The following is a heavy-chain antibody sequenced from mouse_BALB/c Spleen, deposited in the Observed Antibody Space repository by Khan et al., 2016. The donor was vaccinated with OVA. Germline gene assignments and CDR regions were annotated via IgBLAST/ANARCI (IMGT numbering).Heavy chain of an antibody. J-gene: IGHJ2*01. CDR1: GYTFTNYW. CDR2: IYPGTDNT. Sequence: QVQLKQSGAELVRPGASVKLSCKTSGYTFTNYWIHWVKQRSGQGLEWIARIYPGTDNTYYNEKLKDKATLTADKSSSTASMQLSCLKSDDSAIYFCAREGDLYYFDYWGQGTTLTVSS. V-gene: IGHV1-76*01. CDR3: AREGDLYYFDY.